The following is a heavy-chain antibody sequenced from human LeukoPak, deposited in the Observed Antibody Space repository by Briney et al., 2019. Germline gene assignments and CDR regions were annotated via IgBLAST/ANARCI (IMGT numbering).Heavy chain of an antibody. CDR3: ARVGYSSSWFFFNF. CDR2: LSSTGTT. Sequence: GGSLRLSCAASGISFSSYGMSWVRQAPGKGLEWVSTLSSTGTTFYAGSVEGRFTISRVNSENTLYLQMDSLRAADTALYYCARVGYSSSWFFFNFWGQGTLVTVSS. CDR1: GISFSSYG. V-gene: IGHV3-23*01. D-gene: IGHD6-13*01. J-gene: IGHJ4*02.